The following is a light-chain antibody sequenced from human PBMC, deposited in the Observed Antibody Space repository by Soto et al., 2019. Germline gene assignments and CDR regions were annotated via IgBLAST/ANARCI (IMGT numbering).Light chain of an antibody. CDR3: GSYTRSDTHSWV. CDR2: EVT. J-gene: IGLJ3*02. CDR1: SSDVGGYVY. V-gene: IGLV2-14*01. Sequence: QSALTQPASVSGSPGQSITISCTGTSSDVGGYVYVSWYQHYPDKAPKLIIYEVTNRPSGVSNRFSGSKSGNTASLTISGLQTEDEAAYYCGSYTRSDTHSWVFGGGTKLTVL.